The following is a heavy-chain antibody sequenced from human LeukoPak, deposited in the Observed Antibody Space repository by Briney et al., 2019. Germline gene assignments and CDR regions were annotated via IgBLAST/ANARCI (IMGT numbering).Heavy chain of an antibody. CDR1: GFTFSSYA. CDR2: ISGSGGST. Sequence: GGSLRLSCAASGFTFSSYAMSWVRQAPGKGLEWVSAISGSGGSTYYADSVKGRFTISRDNSKNTLYLQMNSLRAEDTAVYCCAKDPFSIAADAYYFDYWGQGTLVTVSS. V-gene: IGHV3-23*01. CDR3: AKDPFSIAADAYYFDY. J-gene: IGHJ4*02. D-gene: IGHD6-13*01.